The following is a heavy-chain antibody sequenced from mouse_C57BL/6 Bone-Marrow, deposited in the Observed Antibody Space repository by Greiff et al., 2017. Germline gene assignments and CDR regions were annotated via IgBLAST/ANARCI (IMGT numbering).Heavy chain of an antibody. Sequence: EVKLMESGGDLVKPGGSLKLSCAASGFTFSSYGMSWVRQTPDKRLAWVATISSGGSYTYYPDSVKGRFTISRDNAKNTLYLQMSRLTSDDTAMYYCARMVTTGYWGQGTTLTVSS. D-gene: IGHD2-2*01. V-gene: IGHV5-6*01. CDR1: GFTFSSYG. CDR3: ARMVTTGY. J-gene: IGHJ2*01. CDR2: ISSGGSYT.